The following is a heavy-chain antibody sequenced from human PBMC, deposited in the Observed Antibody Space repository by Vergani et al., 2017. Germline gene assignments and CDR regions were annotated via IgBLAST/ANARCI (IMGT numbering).Heavy chain of an antibody. D-gene: IGHD3-10*01. CDR3: VRDQVTMLRGSGALDI. CDR1: GFTFGYYA. J-gene: IGHJ3*02. V-gene: IGHV3-49*03. Sequence: EVQLVESGGDLVQPGRSLRLSCTASGFTFGYYAMDWFRQAPGQGLEWVGGIRSKAYGQATLYAASVKGRFTISRDDSKSIAYLQMKNLQTEDTAMYYCVRDQVTMLRGSGALDIWGQGTMVTVSS. CDR2: IRSKAYGQAT.